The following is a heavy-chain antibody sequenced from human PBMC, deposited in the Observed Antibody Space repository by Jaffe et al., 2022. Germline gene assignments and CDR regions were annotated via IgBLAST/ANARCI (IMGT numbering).Heavy chain of an antibody. CDR3: ARMLINYYDSSGYYYTRSHAFDI. CDR2: IDWDDDK. V-gene: IGHV2-70*20. J-gene: IGHJ3*02. D-gene: IGHD3-22*01. Sequence: QVTLRESGPALVKPTQTLTLTCTFSGFSLSTSGMCVSWVRQPPGKALEWLALIDWDDDKYYSTSLKTRLTISKDTSKNQVVLTMTNMDPVDTATYYCARMLINYYDSSGYYYTRSHAFDIWGQGTMVTVSS. CDR1: GFSLSTSGMC.